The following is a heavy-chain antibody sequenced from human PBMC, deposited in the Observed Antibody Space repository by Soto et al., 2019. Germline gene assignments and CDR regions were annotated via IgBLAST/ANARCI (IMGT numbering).Heavy chain of an antibody. D-gene: IGHD3-10*01. V-gene: IGHV1-18*04. Sequence: ASVKVSCKASSYTFLTYGHTWVLQAPGQGLEWMGWISPYTGKTNYAQKFQGRLTMTTDTSTSTVYMELRSLTSDDTAVYYCVRDLDGSGSYYTDYWGRGTLVTVSS. CDR1: SYTFLTYG. CDR3: VRDLDGSGSYYTDY. J-gene: IGHJ4*02. CDR2: ISPYTGKT.